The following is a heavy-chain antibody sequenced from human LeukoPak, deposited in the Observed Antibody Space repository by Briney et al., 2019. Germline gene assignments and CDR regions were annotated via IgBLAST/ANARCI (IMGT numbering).Heavy chain of an antibody. Sequence: GGSLRLSCAASGFTVSSNYMSWVRQAPGKGLEWVSVVYGGDTTYYADSVKGRLTISRDNSKNTLYLQTNSLRAEDTAVYYCARDAHTGSGTYWGGVDYYYGLDVWGQGTTVTVSS. CDR2: VYGGDTT. J-gene: IGHJ6*02. V-gene: IGHV3-66*01. D-gene: IGHD3-10*01. CDR1: GFTVSSNY. CDR3: ARDAHTGSGTYWGGVDYYYGLDV.